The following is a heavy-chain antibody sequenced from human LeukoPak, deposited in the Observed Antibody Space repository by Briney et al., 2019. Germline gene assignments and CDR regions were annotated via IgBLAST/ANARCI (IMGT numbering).Heavy chain of an antibody. CDR2: ISSSSSYI. Sequence: GGSLRLSCAASGFTFSSYAMDWVRQAPGKGLEWVSSISSSSSYIYYADSVKGRFTISRDNATNSLYLQMNSLRAEDTAVYYCARVVISYDSSRDYWGQGTLVTVSS. J-gene: IGHJ4*02. CDR3: ARVVISYDSSRDY. V-gene: IGHV3-21*01. D-gene: IGHD3-22*01. CDR1: GFTFSSYA.